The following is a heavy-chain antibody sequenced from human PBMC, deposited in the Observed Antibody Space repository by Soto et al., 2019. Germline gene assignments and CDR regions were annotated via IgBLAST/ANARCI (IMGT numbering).Heavy chain of an antibody. V-gene: IGHV4-4*07. CDR2: IYNRESA. D-gene: IGHD6-6*01. CDR1: GGSISTYY. Sequence: PSETLSLTCSVSGGSISTYYWSWIRQPAGKGLEWIGRIYNRESASYNPSLKSRVTMSEDPSKNQLSLNMTSVTAEDTAVYYCAREPQLVTEYHYYAMDVWGQGTTVTVS. CDR3: AREPQLVTEYHYYAMDV. J-gene: IGHJ6*02.